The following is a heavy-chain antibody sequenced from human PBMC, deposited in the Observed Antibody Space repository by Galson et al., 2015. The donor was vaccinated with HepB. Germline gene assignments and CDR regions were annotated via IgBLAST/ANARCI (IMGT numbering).Heavy chain of an antibody. V-gene: IGHV1-18*01. CDR3: ARDLRRITVVRIQMYWFDP. CDR2: INPQNGNT. CDR1: GYTFTNYG. Sequence: SVKVSCKASGYTFTNYGITWVRQAPGQGLEWMGWINPQNGNTKYSQKFQGRVTMTTDSSTTTVYMEVSSLRSDDTAVYYCARDLRRITVVRIQMYWFDPWGQGTQVTVSS. J-gene: IGHJ5*02. D-gene: IGHD3-10*01.